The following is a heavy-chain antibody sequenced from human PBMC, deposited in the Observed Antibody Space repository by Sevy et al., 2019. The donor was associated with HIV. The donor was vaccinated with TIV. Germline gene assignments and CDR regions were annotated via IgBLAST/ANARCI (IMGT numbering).Heavy chain of an antibody. CDR1: GFTLSSYA. Sequence: GGSLRLSCAASGFTLSSYAMSWVRQAPGKGLEWVSSINWTGDNTGYADSVKGRFTISRDDAKKSLYLQMNSLRAEDTALYYCARNTYYLDTTGYGAFDVWGEGTMVTVS. J-gene: IGHJ3*01. CDR2: INWTGDNT. D-gene: IGHD3-22*01. CDR3: ARNTYYLDTTGYGAFDV. V-gene: IGHV3-20*04.